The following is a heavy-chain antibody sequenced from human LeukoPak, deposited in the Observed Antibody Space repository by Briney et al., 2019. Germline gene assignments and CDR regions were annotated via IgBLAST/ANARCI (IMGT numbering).Heavy chain of an antibody. Sequence: PSETLSLTCTVSGGSISSSSYYWGWIRQPPGKGLEWIGSIYYSGSTYYNPSLKSRVTISVDTSKNQFSLKLSSVTAADTAVYYCARVGESPSRYGDHPYFDYWGQGTLVTVSS. V-gene: IGHV4-39*07. D-gene: IGHD4-17*01. CDR1: GGSISSSSYY. CDR3: ARVGESPSRYGDHPYFDY. J-gene: IGHJ4*02. CDR2: IYYSGST.